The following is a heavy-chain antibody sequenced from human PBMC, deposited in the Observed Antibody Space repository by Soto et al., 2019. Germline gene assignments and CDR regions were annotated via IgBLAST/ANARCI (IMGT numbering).Heavy chain of an antibody. Sequence: QVQLVESGGGMVQPGRSLRLSCAASRFTFSSYSMHWVRQAPGKGLEWVAVISYNVNDKFYADSVKGRFTISRDNSNNMLYLQMNSLRAEDTAVYYCARTALRRPIAASGDFDPWGQGTLVTVSS. CDR3: ARTALRRPIAASGDFDP. V-gene: IGHV3-30-3*01. D-gene: IGHD6-13*01. CDR2: ISYNVNDK. J-gene: IGHJ5*02. CDR1: RFTFSSYS.